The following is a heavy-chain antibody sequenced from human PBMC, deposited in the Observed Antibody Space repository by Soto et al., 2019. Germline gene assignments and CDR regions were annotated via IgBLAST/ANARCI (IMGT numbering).Heavy chain of an antibody. D-gene: IGHD2-15*01. J-gene: IGHJ4*02. Sequence: EVQLVESGGGLVKPGGSLSLSCAASGFTFSNVWMSWVRLAPGKGLEWVGRIKRRADGGTTDYATPVRGRFTVSRDDSKNTLYLQMNSLKTEDTAVYYCTAGYCSGGSCYSVVYWGQGTLVTVSS. V-gene: IGHV3-15*01. CDR3: TAGYCSGGSCYSVVY. CDR1: GFTFSNVW. CDR2: IKRRADGGTT.